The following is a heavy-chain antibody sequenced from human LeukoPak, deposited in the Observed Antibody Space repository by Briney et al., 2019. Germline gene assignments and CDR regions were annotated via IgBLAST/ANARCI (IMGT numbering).Heavy chain of an antibody. V-gene: IGHV4-4*02. D-gene: IGHD5-12*01. CDR2: IYHSGST. J-gene: IGHJ6*04. Sequence: SETLSLTCAVSGGSISSSNWWSWVRQPPGKGLEWIGEIYHSGSTNYNPSLKSRVTISVDKSKNQFSLKLSSVTAADTAVYYCARVYTGVATILDVWGKGTTVTVSS. CDR3: ARVYTGVATILDV. CDR1: GGSISSSNW.